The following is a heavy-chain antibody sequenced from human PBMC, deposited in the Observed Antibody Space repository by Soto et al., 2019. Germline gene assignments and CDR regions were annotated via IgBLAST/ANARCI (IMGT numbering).Heavy chain of an antibody. V-gene: IGHV1-69*02. CDR1: GGTFSSST. CDR2: IIPSLGIA. D-gene: IGHD6-13*01. CDR3: ARTAGYRSRWYYFDY. J-gene: IGHJ4*02. Sequence: QVQLVQSGAEVQKPGSSVKVSCKASGGTFSSSTISWVRQAPGQGLEWMGRIIPSLGIANYAQKFQARVTITADKSTSTACMELSSLSSEDTAVDYCARTAGYRSRWYYFDYWGQGTLVTVSS.